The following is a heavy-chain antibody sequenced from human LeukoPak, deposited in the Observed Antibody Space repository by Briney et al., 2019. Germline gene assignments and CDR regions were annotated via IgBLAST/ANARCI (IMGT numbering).Heavy chain of an antibody. V-gene: IGHV3-48*03. CDR2: ISSSGSTI. CDR1: GFTFSSYE. Sequence: PGGSLRLSCAASGFTFSSYEMDWVRQAPGKGLEWVSYISSSGSTIYYADSVKGRFTISRDNSKNTLYLQMNSLRAEDTAVYYCAKDIVVVPAAIREADYWGQGTLVTVSS. J-gene: IGHJ4*02. D-gene: IGHD2-2*02. CDR3: AKDIVVVPAAIREADY.